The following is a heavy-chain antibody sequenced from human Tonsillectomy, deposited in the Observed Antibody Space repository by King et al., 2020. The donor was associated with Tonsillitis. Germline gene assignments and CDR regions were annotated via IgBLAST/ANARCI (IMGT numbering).Heavy chain of an antibody. CDR2: IIPIFGTA. J-gene: IGHJ6*02. V-gene: IGHV1-69*01. CDR3: ARVVAYFSSTSCYTGAEYYYYGMDV. CDR1: GGTFSSYA. D-gene: IGHD2-2*02. Sequence: QLVQSGAEVKKPGSSVKVSCKASGGTFSSYAISWVRQAPGQGLEWMGGIIPIFGTANYAQKFQGRVTITADESTSTAYMELSSLRSEDTAVYYCARVVAYFSSTSCYTGAEYYYYGMDVWGQGTTVTVSS.